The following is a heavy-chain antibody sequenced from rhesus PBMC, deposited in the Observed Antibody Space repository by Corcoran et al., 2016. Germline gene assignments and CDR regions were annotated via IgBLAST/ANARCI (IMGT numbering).Heavy chain of an antibody. CDR2: ICGGGGST. D-gene: IGHD4-29*01. V-gene: IGHV4-173*01. Sequence: QLQLQESGPGLVKPSETLSLTCAVSGGSISSNYWSWIRQPPGKGLVWTGRICGGGGSTDYHPPLNSRVTDSPGTSKNQFSLKLRAVAAADTAVYYWARGGLRRIYNRFDVWGPGVLVTVSS. CDR1: GGSISSNY. J-gene: IGHJ5-1*01. CDR3: ARGGLRRIYNRFDV.